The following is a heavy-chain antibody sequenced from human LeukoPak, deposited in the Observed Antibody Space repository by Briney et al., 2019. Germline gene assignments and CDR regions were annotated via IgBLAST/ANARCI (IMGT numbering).Heavy chain of an antibody. CDR3: AKGGKWDVTPFDY. V-gene: IGHV3-23*01. Sequence: GGSLRLSCVASGITFSSHVMSWVRQAPGKGLEWVSSISAGGGSTYYADSVKGRFTISRDNSKNTLYLQVNSLRAEDTAVYYCAKGGKWDVTPFDYWGQGTLVTVSS. J-gene: IGHJ4*02. D-gene: IGHD1-26*01. CDR2: ISAGGGST. CDR1: GITFSSHV.